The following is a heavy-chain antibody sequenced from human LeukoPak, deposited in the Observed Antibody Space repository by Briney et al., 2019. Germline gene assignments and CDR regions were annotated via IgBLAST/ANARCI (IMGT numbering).Heavy chain of an antibody. J-gene: IGHJ4*02. CDR2: IKSKTDGGTT. CDR1: GFTFSNAW. Sequence: GGSLRLSCAASGFTFSNAWMSWVRQAPGKGLEWVGRIKSKTDGGTTDYAAPVKGRFTISRDDSKNTLYLQMNSLKTEDTAVYYCTTELRFLEWLSGNYWGQGTPVTVSS. V-gene: IGHV3-15*01. CDR3: TTELRFLEWLSGNY. D-gene: IGHD3-3*01.